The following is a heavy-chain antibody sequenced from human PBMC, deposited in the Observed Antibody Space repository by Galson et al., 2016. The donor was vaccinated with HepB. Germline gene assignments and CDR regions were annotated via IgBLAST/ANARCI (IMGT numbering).Heavy chain of an antibody. V-gene: IGHV3-7*01. CDR3: ARSGEPS. J-gene: IGHJ5*02. D-gene: IGHD4-17*01. Sequence: SLRLSCATPGFTFSSYWMTWVRQAPGKGLERVANINQDGIEKYYVGSVEGRLTISRDNAKKSLYLQMDSLRAEDTAVYYCARSGEPSWGQGTLVTVSP. CDR1: GFTFSSYW. CDR2: INQDGIEK.